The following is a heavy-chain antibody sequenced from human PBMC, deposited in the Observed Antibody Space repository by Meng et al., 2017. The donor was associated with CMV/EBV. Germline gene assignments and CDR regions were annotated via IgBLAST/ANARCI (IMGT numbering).Heavy chain of an antibody. D-gene: IGHD2-2*01. CDR3: ARYRETDYCSSTSCPPYYYYGMDV. V-gene: IGHV1-18*01. Sequence: ASVKVSCKASGYTFTSYVISWVRQAPGQGLEWMGWISAYNGNTNYAQKLQGRVTMTTDTSTSTAYMELRSLRSDDTAVYYCARYRETDYCSSTSCPPYYYYGMDVWGQGTTVTVSS. CDR1: GYTFTSYV. CDR2: ISAYNGNT. J-gene: IGHJ6*02.